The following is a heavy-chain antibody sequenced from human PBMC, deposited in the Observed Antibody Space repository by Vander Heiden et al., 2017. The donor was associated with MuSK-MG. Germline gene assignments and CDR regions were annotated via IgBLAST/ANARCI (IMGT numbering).Heavy chain of an antibody. J-gene: IGHJ5*02. Sequence: QVQLVQSGAEVKKPGASVTVSCKASGYTFTGYYMHWVRQAPGQGLEWMGWINPNSGGTNYAQKLQGRVTMTRDTSISTAYMELSRLRSDDTAVYYCARDRGYGDYANWFDPWGQGTLVTVSS. CDR3: ARDRGYGDYANWFDP. CDR1: GYTFTGYY. V-gene: IGHV1-2*02. CDR2: INPNSGGT. D-gene: IGHD4-17*01.